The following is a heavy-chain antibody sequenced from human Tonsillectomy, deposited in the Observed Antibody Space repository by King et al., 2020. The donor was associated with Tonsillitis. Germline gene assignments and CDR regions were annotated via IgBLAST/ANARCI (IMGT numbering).Heavy chain of an antibody. CDR1: GFTFSGSA. Sequence: VQLVESGGGLVQPGGSLKLSCAASGFTFSGSAIHWVRQASGKGLEWVGRIRSKGNSYATAYAASVKGRFTISTDDSKNTAYLQMDSLKTEDTAVYYCSRRGSSWYTGSDYWGQGTLVTVSS. V-gene: IGHV3-73*02. CDR3: SRRGSSWYTGSDY. J-gene: IGHJ4*02. CDR2: IRSKGNSYAT. D-gene: IGHD6-13*01.